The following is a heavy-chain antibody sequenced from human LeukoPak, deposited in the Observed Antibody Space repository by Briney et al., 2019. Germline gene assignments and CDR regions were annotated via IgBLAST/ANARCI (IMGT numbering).Heavy chain of an antibody. CDR1: GFSFSGHW. CDR3: ACRNNFEY. D-gene: IGHD2-15*01. CDR2: IKADGSEK. V-gene: IGHV3-7*05. J-gene: IGHJ4*02. Sequence: PGGSLRLSCAASGFSFSGHWMNWVRQPPGKGLEWVANIKADGSEKYYVDSVKGRFTISRDDAKRTVDLQMDNLRAEDTAIYYCACRNNFEYWGQGALVTVSS.